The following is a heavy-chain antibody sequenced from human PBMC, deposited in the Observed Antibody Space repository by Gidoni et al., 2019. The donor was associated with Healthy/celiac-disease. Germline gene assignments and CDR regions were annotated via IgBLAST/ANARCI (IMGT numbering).Heavy chain of an antibody. CDR2: IWYDGSNK. CDR1: GFTFSSYG. J-gene: IGHJ6*02. V-gene: IGHV3-33*01. D-gene: IGHD3-3*01. CDR3: ARDYDFWSGYGYYYYYGMDV. Sequence: QVQLVESGGGVVQPGRSLRLPCAASGFTFSSYGMHWVRQAPGKGLGGVAVIWYDGSNKYYADSVKGRFTISRDNSKNTLYLQMNSLRAEDTAVYYCARDYDFWSGYGYYYYYGMDVWGQGTTVTVSS.